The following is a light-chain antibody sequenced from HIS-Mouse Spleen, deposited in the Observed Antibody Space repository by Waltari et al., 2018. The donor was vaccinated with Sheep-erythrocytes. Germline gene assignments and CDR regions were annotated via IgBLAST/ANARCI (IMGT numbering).Light chain of an antibody. Sequence: QSALTQPRSVSGSPGQSVTISCTGTSSDVGGYNYFSWYQQHPGKDPKLLIYEGSKRPSGVSNRFSGSKSGNTASLTIAGLQAEDEADYYCCSYAGSSTPWVFGGGTKLTVL. CDR3: CSYAGSSTPWV. J-gene: IGLJ3*02. CDR2: EGS. CDR1: SSDVGGYNY. V-gene: IGLV2-23*01.